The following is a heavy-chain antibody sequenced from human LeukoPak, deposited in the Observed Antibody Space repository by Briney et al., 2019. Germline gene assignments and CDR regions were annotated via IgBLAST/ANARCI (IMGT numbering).Heavy chain of an antibody. CDR2: VNPNSGGT. V-gene: IGHV1-2*02. Sequence: ASVKVSCKASGYTFTGYYMHWVRQAPGQGLEWMGWVNPNSGGTNYTQKFQGRVTMTRDTSISTAYMELSRLRSDDTAVYYCARGGDYWNYFDYWGQGTLVTVSS. J-gene: IGHJ4*02. CDR3: ARGGDYWNYFDY. CDR1: GYTFTGYY. D-gene: IGHD1-1*01.